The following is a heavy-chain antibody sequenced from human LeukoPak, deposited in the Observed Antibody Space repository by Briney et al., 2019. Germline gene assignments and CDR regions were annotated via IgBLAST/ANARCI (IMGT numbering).Heavy chain of an antibody. CDR1: GGSFSGYY. D-gene: IGHD3-10*01. J-gene: IGHJ5*02. V-gene: IGHV4-34*01. CDR3: ARGGFLYITMVRGVIGWFDP. Sequence: SETLSLTCAVYGGSFSGYYWSWIRQPPGKGLEWIGEINHSGSTNYNPSLKSRVTISVDTSKNQFSLKLSSVTAADTAVYYCARGGFLYITMVRGVIGWFDPGAREPWSPSPQ. CDR2: INHSGST.